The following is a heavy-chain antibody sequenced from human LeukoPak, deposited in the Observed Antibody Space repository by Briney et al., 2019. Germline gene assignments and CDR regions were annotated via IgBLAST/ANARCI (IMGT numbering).Heavy chain of an antibody. CDR1: GGSISSGSYY. J-gene: IGHJ4*02. Sequence: PSETLSLTCTVSGGSISSGSYYWSWIRQPAGKGLEWIGRIYTSGSTYYNPSLKSRVTISVDTSKNQLSLKLTSVTAADTAVYYCAAYCSGGSCYSDSDYWGQGTLVTVSS. CDR3: AAYCSGGSCYSDSDY. V-gene: IGHV4-61*02. D-gene: IGHD2-15*01. CDR2: IYTSGST.